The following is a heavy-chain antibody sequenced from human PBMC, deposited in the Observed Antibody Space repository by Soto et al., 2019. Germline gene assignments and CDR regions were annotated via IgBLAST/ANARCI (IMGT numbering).Heavy chain of an antibody. Sequence: GASVKVSCKASGYTFTSYAMHWVRQAPGQRLEWMGWINAGNGNTKYSQKFQGRVTITRDTSASTAYMELSSLRSEDTAVYYCARDLSVVVVPAAGPLYCYGMDVWGQGTTVTVSS. CDR3: ARDLSVVVVPAAGPLYCYGMDV. V-gene: IGHV1-3*01. D-gene: IGHD2-2*01. CDR1: GYTFTSYA. J-gene: IGHJ6*02. CDR2: INAGNGNT.